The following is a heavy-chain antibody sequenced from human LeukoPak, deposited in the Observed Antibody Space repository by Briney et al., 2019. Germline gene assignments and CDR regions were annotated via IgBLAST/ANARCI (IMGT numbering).Heavy chain of an antibody. D-gene: IGHD2-2*01. CDR3: ARGGAGLESTGVNSPAYGMDV. V-gene: IGHV1-46*01. CDR1: GYTFMSYY. Sequence: ASVKVSCKSSGYTFMSYYMHWVRQAPGQGLEWLGMINPNGGSTSYVEKLQGRVTTSRDTSTSTVYMDLSSLRSEDTAVYYCARGGAGLESTGVNSPAYGMDVWGQGTTVTVSS. J-gene: IGHJ6*02. CDR2: INPNGGST.